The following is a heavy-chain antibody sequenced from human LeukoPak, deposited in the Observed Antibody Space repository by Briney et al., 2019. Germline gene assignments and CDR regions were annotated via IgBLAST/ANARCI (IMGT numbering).Heavy chain of an antibody. CDR2: IYYSGST. CDR1: GGSISSYY. CDR3: ARSGSYAAAGDY. Sequence: PSETLSLTCTVSGGSISSYYWSCIRQPPGKGLEWIGYIYYSGSTNYNPSLKSRVTISLDTSKNQFSLKLSSVTAADTAVYYCARSGSYAAAGDYWGQGTLVTVSS. D-gene: IGHD2-15*01. V-gene: IGHV4-59*08. J-gene: IGHJ4*02.